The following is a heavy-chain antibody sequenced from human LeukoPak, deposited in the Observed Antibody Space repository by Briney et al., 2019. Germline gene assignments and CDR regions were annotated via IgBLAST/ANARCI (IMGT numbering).Heavy chain of an antibody. J-gene: IGHJ6*03. CDR2: ISSSSSTI. V-gene: IGHV3-48*01. CDR1: GFTFSSYS. D-gene: IGHD1-26*01. CDR3: AKDVGSPGYYYYYMDV. Sequence: GGSLRLSCAASGFTFSSYSMNWVRQAPGKGLEWVSYISSSSSTIYYADSVKGRFTISRDNAKNSLYLQMNSLRAEDTAVYYCAKDVGSPGYYYYYMDVWGKGTTVTVSS.